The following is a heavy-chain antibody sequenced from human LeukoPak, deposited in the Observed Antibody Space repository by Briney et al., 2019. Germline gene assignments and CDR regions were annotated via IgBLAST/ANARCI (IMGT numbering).Heavy chain of an antibody. D-gene: IGHD6-13*01. CDR1: GGSISSYY. CDR2: IYYSGST. Sequence: SETLSLTCTVSGGSISSYYWSWIRQPPGKGLEWIGYIYYSGSTNYNPSLKSRVTISVDTSKNQFFLKLSSVTAADTAVYYCARQIGLVGSSWSIFDYWGQGTLVTVSS. J-gene: IGHJ4*02. CDR3: ARQIGLVGSSWSIFDY. V-gene: IGHV4-59*08.